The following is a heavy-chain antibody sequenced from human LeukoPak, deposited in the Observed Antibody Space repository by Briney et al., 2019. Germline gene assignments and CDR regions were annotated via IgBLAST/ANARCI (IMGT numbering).Heavy chain of an antibody. J-gene: IGHJ4*02. Sequence: SETLSLTCTVSGGSLSSYYWSWLRQPPGKGLEWIGYIYYSGSTNYNPSLKSRVTISVDTSKNQFSLKLSSVTAADTAVYYCARDDDDYVWGSYRYWGQGTLVTVSS. V-gene: IGHV4-59*01. CDR1: GGSLSSYY. D-gene: IGHD3-16*02. CDR3: ARDDDDYVWGSYRY. CDR2: IYYSGST.